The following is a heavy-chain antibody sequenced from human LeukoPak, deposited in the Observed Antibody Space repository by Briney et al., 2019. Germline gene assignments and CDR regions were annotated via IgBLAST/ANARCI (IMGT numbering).Heavy chain of an antibody. V-gene: IGHV1-2*04. CDR1: GYTFTGYY. CDR3: ARGPSGDYNNWFDP. CDR2: INPNSGGT. Sequence: PGASVKASCKASGYTFTGYYVHWVRQAPGQGLEWMGWINPNSGGTNYAQKFQGWVTMTRDTSISTAYMELSRLRSDDTAVYYCARGPSGDYNNWFDPWGQGTLVTVSS. J-gene: IGHJ5*02. D-gene: IGHD4-17*01.